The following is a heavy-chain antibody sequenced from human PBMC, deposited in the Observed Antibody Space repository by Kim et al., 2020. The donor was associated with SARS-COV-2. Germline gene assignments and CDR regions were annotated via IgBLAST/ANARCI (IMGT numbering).Heavy chain of an antibody. D-gene: IGHD6-19*01. CDR3: ARGGVKQWLGL. V-gene: IGHV4-59*13. J-gene: IGHJ2*01. CDR1: GGSISTYC. Sequence: SETLSLTCTVSGGSISTYCWNWIRQSPQKGLEWIGFISYSGSANYNPSLKSRVAISVDASKNQFSLNLSSVTAADTAVYDCARGGVKQWLGLWGRGTLVTVSS. CDR2: ISYSGSA.